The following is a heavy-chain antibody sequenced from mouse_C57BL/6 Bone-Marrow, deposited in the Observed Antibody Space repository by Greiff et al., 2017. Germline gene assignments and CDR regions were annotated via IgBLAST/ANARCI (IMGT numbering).Heavy chain of an antibody. V-gene: IGHV1-76*01. Sequence: VQLQESGAELVRPGASVKLSCKASGYTFTDYYINWVKQRPGQGLEWIARIYPGSGNTYYNEKFKGKATLTAEKSSSTAYMQLSSLTSEDSAVYFCARAFITTVVATEAMDYWGQGTSVTVSS. J-gene: IGHJ4*01. CDR3: ARAFITTVVATEAMDY. D-gene: IGHD1-1*01. CDR2: IYPGSGNT. CDR1: GYTFTDYY.